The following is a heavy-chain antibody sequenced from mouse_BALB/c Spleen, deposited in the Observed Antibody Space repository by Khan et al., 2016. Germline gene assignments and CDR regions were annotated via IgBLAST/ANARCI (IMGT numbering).Heavy chain of an antibody. Sequence: EVQLVESGGGLVQPKGSLKLSCAASGFTFNTYAMNWVRQAPGKGLEWVARIRSKSNNYATYYADSVKDRFTISRDDSQSMLYLQMNNLKTEDTAVYYCFSGADPYAMDYGGQGTSVTVSA. CDR2: IRSKSNNYAT. V-gene: IGHV10-1*02. CDR3: FSGADPYAMDY. J-gene: IGHJ4*01. CDR1: GFTFNTYA.